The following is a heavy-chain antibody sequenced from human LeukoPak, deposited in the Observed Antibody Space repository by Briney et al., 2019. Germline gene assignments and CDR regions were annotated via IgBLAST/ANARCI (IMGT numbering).Heavy chain of an antibody. CDR1: GFTFSSYA. Sequence: GGSLRLSCAASGFTFSSYAMSWVRQAPGKGLEWVSVIYSGGSTYYADSVKGRFTISRDNSKNTLYLQMNSLRAEDTAVYYCARERSSGWYFDYWGLGTLVTVSS. CDR2: IYSGGST. J-gene: IGHJ4*02. D-gene: IGHD6-19*01. CDR3: ARERSSGWYFDY. V-gene: IGHV3-66*01.